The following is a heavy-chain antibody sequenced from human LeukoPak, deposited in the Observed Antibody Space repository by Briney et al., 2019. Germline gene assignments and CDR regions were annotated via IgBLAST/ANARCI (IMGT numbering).Heavy chain of an antibody. CDR2: ISSSSSYI. V-gene: IGHV3-21*01. Sequence: GGSLRLSCAASGFTFSSYSMNWVRQAPGKGLEWVSSISSSSSYIYYADSVKGRFTISRDNAKNSLYLQMNSLRAEDTAVYYCAREVAHCGGDCLAPWGQGTLVTVSS. D-gene: IGHD2-21*02. CDR3: AREVAHCGGDCLAP. J-gene: IGHJ5*02. CDR1: GFTFSSYS.